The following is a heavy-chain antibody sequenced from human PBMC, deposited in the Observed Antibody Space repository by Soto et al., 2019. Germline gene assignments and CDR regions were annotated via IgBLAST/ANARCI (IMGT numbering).Heavy chain of an antibody. CDR1: GFSLSTGGRG. V-gene: IGHV2-5*01. Sequence: QISLKESGPTLVKPTQTLTLTCSFSGFSLSTGGRGVGWIRQPPGKALEWLALIYWNDDERFSPYLKNRLTITKDTSKNQVVLTMTTMDPVDTATYYCAHRGYGDYPRDNWFDPWGQGTLVIVSS. CDR2: IYWNDDE. J-gene: IGHJ5*02. CDR3: AHRGYGDYPRDNWFDP. D-gene: IGHD4-17*01.